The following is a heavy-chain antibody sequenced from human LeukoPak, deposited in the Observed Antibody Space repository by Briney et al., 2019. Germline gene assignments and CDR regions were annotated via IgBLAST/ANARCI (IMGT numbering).Heavy chain of an antibody. J-gene: IGHJ2*01. CDR1: GGSISSYY. CDR3: ARAGDCSGGSCYRNSAGVWYFDL. CDR2: IYYSGST. V-gene: IGHV4-59*12. D-gene: IGHD2-15*01. Sequence: SETLSLTCTVSGGSISSYYWSWIRQPPGKGLEWIGYIYYSGSTNYNPSLKSRVTISVDTSKNQFSLKLSSVTAADTAVYYCARAGDCSGGSCYRNSAGVWYFDLWGGGTLVTVSS.